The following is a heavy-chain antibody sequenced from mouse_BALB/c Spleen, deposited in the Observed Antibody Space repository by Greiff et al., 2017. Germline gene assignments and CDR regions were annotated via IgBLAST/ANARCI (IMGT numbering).Heavy chain of an antibody. J-gene: IGHJ4*01. CDR3: AKGGKYYAMDY. Sequence: QVHVKQSGAELVRPGVSVKISCKGSGYTFTDYAMHWVKQSHAKSLEWIGVISTYYGDASYNQKFKGKATMTVDKSSSTAYMELARLSSEDSAIYYCAKGGKYYAMDYWGQGTSVTVSS. CDR1: GYTFTDYA. CDR2: ISTYYGDA. V-gene: IGHV1S137*01.